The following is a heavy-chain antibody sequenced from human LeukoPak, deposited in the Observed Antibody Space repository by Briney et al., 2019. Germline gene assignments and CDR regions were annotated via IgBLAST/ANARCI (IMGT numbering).Heavy chain of an antibody. D-gene: IGHD3-10*01. J-gene: IGHJ4*02. CDR2: INTNTGNP. V-gene: IGHV7-4-1*02. CDR1: GYTFTSYG. CDR3: ARDLLWFGELFVY. Sequence: ASVKVSCKASGYTFTSYGISWVRQAPGQGLEWMGWINTNTGNPTYAQGFTGRFVFSLDTSVSTAYLQISSLKAEDTAVYYCARDLLWFGELFVYWGQGTLVTVSS.